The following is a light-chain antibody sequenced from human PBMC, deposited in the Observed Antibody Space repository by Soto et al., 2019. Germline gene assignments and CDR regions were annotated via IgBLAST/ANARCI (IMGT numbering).Light chain of an antibody. Sequence: QSALTQPRSVSGSPGQSVTISCTGTSXDFGGYNYVSWYQHHPGKAPKLMIYDVSERPSGVPDRFSGSKSDNTASLTISGLQAEDEADYYCCSYAGTFYVFGTGTKVTVL. CDR2: DVS. CDR1: SXDFGGYNY. CDR3: CSYAGTFYV. V-gene: IGLV2-11*01. J-gene: IGLJ1*01.